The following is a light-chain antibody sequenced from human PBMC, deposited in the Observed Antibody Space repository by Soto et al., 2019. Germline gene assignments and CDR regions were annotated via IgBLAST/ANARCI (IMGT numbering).Light chain of an antibody. CDR2: TNT. J-gene: IGLJ2*01. Sequence: QSVLTQPPSVSGAPGQKVTISCIGSSSNIGAGFDVHWYQQLPGTAPKLLIYTNTNRPSRVPDRFSGSKSGTSASLAISGLPAEDEADYYCQSYDIRLRVVFGGGTKVTVL. CDR3: QSYDIRLRVV. CDR1: SSNIGAGFD. V-gene: IGLV1-40*01.